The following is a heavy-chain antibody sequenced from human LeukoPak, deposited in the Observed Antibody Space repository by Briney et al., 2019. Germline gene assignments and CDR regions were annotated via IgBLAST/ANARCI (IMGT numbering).Heavy chain of an antibody. V-gene: IGHV3-7*01. CDR3: ARSGIVDAFGI. Sequence: GGSLRLSCAASGFTFSTYWMSWVRQAPGKGLEWVANIKPDGSEKDYVDSVKGRVTISRDNAKNSLYLQMKSLRAEDTAVYYCARSGIVDAFGIWGQGTMVTVSS. CDR1: GFTFSTYW. D-gene: IGHD3-10*01. CDR2: IKPDGSEK. J-gene: IGHJ3*02.